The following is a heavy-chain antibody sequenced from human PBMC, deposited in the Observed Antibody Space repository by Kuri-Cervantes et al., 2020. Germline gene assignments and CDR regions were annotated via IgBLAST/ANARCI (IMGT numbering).Heavy chain of an antibody. CDR1: GFTFSNYW. CDR3: ARPIYYGSGSYAF. D-gene: IGHD3-10*01. J-gene: IGHJ4*02. V-gene: IGHV3-7*01. Sequence: GESLKISCAASGFTFSNYWMSWVRQAPGKGLEWVANIKQDGSEKYYVDSVKGRFTISRDSAKNSLFLQMNSLRAEDTAVYYCARPIYYGSGSYAFWSQGTLVTVSS. CDR2: IKQDGSEK.